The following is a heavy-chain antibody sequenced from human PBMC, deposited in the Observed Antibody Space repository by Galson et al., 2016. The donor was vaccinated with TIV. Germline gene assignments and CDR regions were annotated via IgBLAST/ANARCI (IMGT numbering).Heavy chain of an antibody. CDR1: GFTFITYP. CDR3: AKDRNTAMDTYYYYYGMDV. CDR2: FIPPVGTA. V-gene: IGHV1-69*13. D-gene: IGHD5-18*01. Sequence: SVKFCFPASGFTFITYPFNWVRKAPGQVLEWMGWFIPPVGTANYATPVQGRVTITADESTSTLYSELSSPRSEDTHVYYGAKDRNTAMDTYYYYYGMDVWGQGTTVAVS. J-gene: IGHJ6*02.